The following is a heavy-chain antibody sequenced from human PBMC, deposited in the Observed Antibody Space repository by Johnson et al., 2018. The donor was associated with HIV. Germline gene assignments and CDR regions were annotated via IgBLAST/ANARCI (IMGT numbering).Heavy chain of an antibody. J-gene: IGHJ3*02. Sequence: QVQLVESGGGVVQPGGSLRLSCAASGFTFSSHGMHWVRQAPGKGLDWVSFIRYDGSTKYYADSVKARFTISRDNSKNTLYLQMNSLRAEDTAVYYCAKTVIVVVPAARGDAFDIWGQGTMVTVSS. D-gene: IGHD2-2*01. CDR2: IRYDGSTK. V-gene: IGHV3-30*02. CDR1: GFTFSSHG. CDR3: AKTVIVVVPAARGDAFDI.